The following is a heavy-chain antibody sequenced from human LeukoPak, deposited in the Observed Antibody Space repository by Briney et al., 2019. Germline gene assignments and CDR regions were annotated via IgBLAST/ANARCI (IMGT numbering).Heavy chain of an antibody. D-gene: IGHD2-2*01. CDR1: GGSISSGDYY. V-gene: IGHV4-30-4*08. Sequence: SETLSLTCTVSGGSISSGDYYWSWIRQPPGKGLEWIGYIYYSGSTYYNPSLKSRITISVDTSKNQFSLKLSSVTAAGTAVYFCARAPLPGHFDYWGQGTLVTVSS. CDR3: ARAPLPGHFDY. CDR2: IYYSGST. J-gene: IGHJ4*02.